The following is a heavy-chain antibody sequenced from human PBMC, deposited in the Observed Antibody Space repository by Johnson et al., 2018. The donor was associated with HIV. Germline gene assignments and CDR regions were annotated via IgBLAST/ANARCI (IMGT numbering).Heavy chain of an antibody. D-gene: IGHD2/OR15-2a*01. J-gene: IGHJ3*02. CDR1: GFTFSSYG. CDR3: AGIIEAFDI. Sequence: VQLVESGGGVVQPGGSLRLSCAASGFTFSSYGMHWVRQAPGKGLEWVAFIRYDGSNKYYADSVKGRFTISRDNAKNSLYLQMKSLRAEDTAVYYCAGIIEAFDIWGKGTMVTVSS. CDR2: IRYDGSNK. V-gene: IGHV3-30*02.